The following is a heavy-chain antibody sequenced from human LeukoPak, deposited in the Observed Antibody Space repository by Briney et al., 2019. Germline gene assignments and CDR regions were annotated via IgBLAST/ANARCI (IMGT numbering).Heavy chain of an antibody. Sequence: SETLSLTCTVSGGSISSSSYYWGWIRQPPGKGLEWIGSIYYSGSTYYNPSLKSRVTISVDTSKNQFSLKLRSVTAADTAVYYCARDRKQLVPYGMDVWGQGTTVTVSS. V-gene: IGHV4-39*07. CDR1: GGSISSSSYY. CDR2: IYYSGST. J-gene: IGHJ6*02. CDR3: ARDRKQLVPYGMDV. D-gene: IGHD6-13*01.